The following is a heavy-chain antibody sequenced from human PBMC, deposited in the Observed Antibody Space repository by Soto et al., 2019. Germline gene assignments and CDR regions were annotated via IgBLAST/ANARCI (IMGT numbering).Heavy chain of an antibody. Sequence: QVQLVQSGAEVKKPGSSVKVSCKASGGTFSSYAISWVRQAPGQGIEWMGGIIPIFGPANYAQKFQGRVTITADESTSTAYMELSSLRSEDTAVYDCARVGIRITMIVAGGMDVGGQGTTVTVSS. CDR3: ARVGIRITMIVAGGMDV. CDR2: IIPIFGPA. J-gene: IGHJ6*02. V-gene: IGHV1-69*01. CDR1: GGTFSSYA. D-gene: IGHD3-22*01.